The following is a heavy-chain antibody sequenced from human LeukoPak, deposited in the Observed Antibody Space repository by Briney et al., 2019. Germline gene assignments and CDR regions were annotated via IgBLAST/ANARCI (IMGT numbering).Heavy chain of an antibody. CDR3: TSPPTASVVY. Sequence: PGGSLKLSCAASGITFSGSAMHWVRQASGKGLEWVGRIRSKANSSATAYAASVKGRFTISRAASTHTAYLQMNSLQTEDTAVYYCTSPPTASVVYWGERTLFTVSS. J-gene: IGHJ4*02. CDR1: GITFSGSA. D-gene: IGHD5-18*01. V-gene: IGHV3-73*01. CDR2: IRSKANSSAT.